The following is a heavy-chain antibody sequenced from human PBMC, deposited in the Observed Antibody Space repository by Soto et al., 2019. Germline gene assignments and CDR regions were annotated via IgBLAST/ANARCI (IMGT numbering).Heavy chain of an antibody. D-gene: IGHD3-9*01. J-gene: IGHJ4*02. CDR3: ARMLKRGTSDWIQVDY. Sequence: SGPTLVNPTQTLTLTCTVSGFALTTTGMCVTCIRQPPGKALEWLALIEWGDNKNYNTSLMTRPTLSKDTSKNQVVLTMTNMDPVDTGTYYCARMLKRGTSDWIQVDYWGQGILVTVSS. V-gene: IGHV2-70*01. CDR2: IEWGDNK. CDR1: GFALTTTGMC.